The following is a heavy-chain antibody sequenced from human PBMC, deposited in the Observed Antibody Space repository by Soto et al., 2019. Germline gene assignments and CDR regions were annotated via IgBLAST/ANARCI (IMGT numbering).Heavy chain of an antibody. V-gene: IGHV3-23*01. CDR2: ISGSGGNT. J-gene: IGHJ4*02. CDR1: GFTFSNYA. CDR3: AKREYYYDSSAYYYYFDY. Sequence: GGSLRLSCAASGFTFSNYAMSWVSQAPGKGLEWVSSISGSGGNTYYADSVKGRFTISRDNSKNTLYLQMNSLRAEDTAVYFCAKREYYYDSSAYYYYFDYWGQGTLVTVSP. D-gene: IGHD3-22*01.